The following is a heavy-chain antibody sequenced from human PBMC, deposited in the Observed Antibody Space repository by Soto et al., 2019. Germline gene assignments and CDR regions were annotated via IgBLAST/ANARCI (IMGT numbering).Heavy chain of an antibody. CDR2: IYPGDSDT. J-gene: IGHJ4*02. D-gene: IGHD5-18*01. Sequence: GESLKISCKGSGYNFSRNWIGWVRHMPGKGLEWMGIIYPGDSDTRYSPSFQGQVTISDDKSINTAYLQWSSLKASDTAIYYCARPFGDTAMVIYCWGQGTQVTVAS. V-gene: IGHV5-51*01. CDR1: GYNFSRNW. CDR3: ARPFGDTAMVIYC.